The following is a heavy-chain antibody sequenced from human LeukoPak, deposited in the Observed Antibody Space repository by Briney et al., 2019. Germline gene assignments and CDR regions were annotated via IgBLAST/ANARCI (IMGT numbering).Heavy chain of an antibody. CDR3: ARDGGYYDSSGYFDS. CDR1: GGSISSHY. Sequence: PSETLSLTCTVSGGSISSHYWSWIRQPPGKGLEWIGYIYYSGSTNYNPSLKSRVTISVDTSKNQFSLKLSSVTAADTAVYYCARDGGYYDSSGYFDSWGQGTLVTVSS. D-gene: IGHD3-22*01. CDR2: IYYSGST. J-gene: IGHJ4*02. V-gene: IGHV4-59*11.